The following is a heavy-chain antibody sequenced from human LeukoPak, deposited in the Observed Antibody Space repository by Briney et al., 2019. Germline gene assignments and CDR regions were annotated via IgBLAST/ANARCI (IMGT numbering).Heavy chain of an antibody. V-gene: IGHV1-2*02. CDR1: GYTFTGYY. CDR3: ARSRDDYNPWYFDY. CDR2: INPNSGGT. D-gene: IGHD5-24*01. Sequence: ASVKVSCKASGYTFTGYYMHWVRQAPGQGLEWMGWINPNSGGTNYAQKFQGRVTMTRDTSIRTAYMELSRLRYDDTATYYCARSRDDYNPWYFDYWGQGTLVTVSS. J-gene: IGHJ4*02.